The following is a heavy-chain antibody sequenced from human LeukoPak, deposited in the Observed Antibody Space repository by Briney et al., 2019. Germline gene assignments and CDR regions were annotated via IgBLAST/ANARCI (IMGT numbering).Heavy chain of an antibody. CDR2: ISYNGSHK. D-gene: IGHD3-10*01. CDR3: GKGHYSDV. J-gene: IGHJ6*04. Sequence: GGSLRLSCAASGFTFRNYGMKSVRQAPGRGLERVAVISYNGSHKYYVDSVKGRFTISRDNSKSTLYLQMNSLRAEDTAVYYCGKGHYSDVWGKGTTVTVSS. CDR1: GFTFRNYG. V-gene: IGHV3-30*18.